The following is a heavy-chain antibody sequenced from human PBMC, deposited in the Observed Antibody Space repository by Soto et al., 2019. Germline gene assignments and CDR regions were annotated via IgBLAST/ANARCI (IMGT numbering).Heavy chain of an antibody. CDR3: ARVNVRWLRGPFDY. CDR2: ISYDGSNK. J-gene: IGHJ4*02. CDR1: GFTFSSYA. V-gene: IGHV3-30-3*01. D-gene: IGHD5-12*01. Sequence: QVQLVESGGGVVQPGRSLRLSCAASGFTFSSYAMHWVRQAPGKGLEWVAVISYDGSNKYYADSVKGRFTISRDNSKNTLSLQMNSLRAEDTAVYYCARVNVRWLRGPFDYWGQGTLVTVSS.